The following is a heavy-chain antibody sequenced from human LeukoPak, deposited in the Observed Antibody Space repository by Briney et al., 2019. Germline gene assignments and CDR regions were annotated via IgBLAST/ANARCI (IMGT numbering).Heavy chain of an antibody. D-gene: IGHD1-14*01. V-gene: IGHV4-34*01. CDR1: GGSFSGYY. CDR3: ARSPARLSLSP. J-gene: IGHJ5*02. CDR2: INHSGST. Sequence: SETLSLTCAVYGGSFSGYYWSWIRQPPGKGLEWIGEINHSGSTNYNPSLKSRVTISVDTSKNQFSLKLSSVTAADTAVYYCARSPARLSLSPWGQGTLVTVSS.